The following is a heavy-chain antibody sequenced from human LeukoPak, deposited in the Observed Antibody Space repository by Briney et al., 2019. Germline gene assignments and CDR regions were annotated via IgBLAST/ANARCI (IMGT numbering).Heavy chain of an antibody. J-gene: IGHJ4*02. D-gene: IGHD3-3*01. CDR3: ARVLGTVRFLEWREYYFDC. V-gene: IGHV4-39*07. Sequence: SETLSLTCTISGGSISSSSYYWGWIRQTPGKGLEWIGSIYYSGSTYYNPSLKSRVTISVDTSKNQFSLKLSSVTAADTAVYYCARVLGTVRFLEWREYYFDCWGQGTLVTVSS. CDR2: IYYSGST. CDR1: GGSISSSSYY.